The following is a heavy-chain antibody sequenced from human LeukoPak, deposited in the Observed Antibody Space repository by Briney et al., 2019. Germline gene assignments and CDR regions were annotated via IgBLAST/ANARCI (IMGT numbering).Heavy chain of an antibody. CDR1: GFTVSGNY. D-gene: IGHD2-2*01. V-gene: IGHV3-66*01. J-gene: IGHJ6*02. CDR3: ARDVPPYSTSPWGLDV. Sequence: GGSLRLSCAASGFTVSGNYISWVRQAPGRGLEWVSLISGDGTIYYADPVKGRFTISRDNSKNTVYLKMNSLRAEDTAVYYCARDVPPYSTSPWGLDVWGQGTTVTVSS. CDR2: ISGDGTI.